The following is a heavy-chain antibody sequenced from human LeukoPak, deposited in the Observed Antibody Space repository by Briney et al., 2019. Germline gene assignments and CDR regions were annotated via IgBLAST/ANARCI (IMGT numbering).Heavy chain of an antibody. CDR3: AKDSFHIVVVTATDY. CDR1: GFTFSSYA. V-gene: IGHV3-23*01. D-gene: IGHD2-21*02. Sequence: GGSLRLSCAASGFTFSSYAMSWVRQAPGKGLEWVSAISGSGGSTYYADSVKGRFTISRDNSKNTLYLQMNSLRAEDTAVYHCAKDSFHIVVVTATDYWGQGTLVTVSS. CDR2: ISGSGGST. J-gene: IGHJ4*02.